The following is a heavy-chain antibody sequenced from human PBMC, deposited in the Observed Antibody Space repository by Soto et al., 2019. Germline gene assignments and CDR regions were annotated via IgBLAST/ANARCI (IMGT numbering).Heavy chain of an antibody. CDR3: AKTDRSRYYDSSGYYSPAPGDAFDI. CDR1: GVTFSSYG. D-gene: IGHD3-22*01. Sequence: GGSLRLSCAASGVTFSSYGMHWVRQAPGKGLEWVAVISYDGSNKYYADSVKGRFTISRDNSKNTLYLQMNSLRAEDTAVYYCAKTDRSRYYDSSGYYSPAPGDAFDIWGQGTMVTVSS. J-gene: IGHJ3*02. V-gene: IGHV3-30*18. CDR2: ISYDGSNK.